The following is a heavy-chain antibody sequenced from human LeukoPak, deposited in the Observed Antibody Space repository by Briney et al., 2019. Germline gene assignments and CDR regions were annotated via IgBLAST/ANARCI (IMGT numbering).Heavy chain of an antibody. Sequence: ASVKVSCKASGYSFTTYYIHWVRQAPGQGLEWMGWIDPKSGDTKYAQEFEGRVTMTRDTSISTVYMELGWLTSDDTAVYYCAREVWRFDYWGQGSPVTVSS. CDR1: GYSFTTYY. CDR3: AREVWRFDY. V-gene: IGHV1-2*02. J-gene: IGHJ4*02. CDR2: IDPKSGDT. D-gene: IGHD2-21*01.